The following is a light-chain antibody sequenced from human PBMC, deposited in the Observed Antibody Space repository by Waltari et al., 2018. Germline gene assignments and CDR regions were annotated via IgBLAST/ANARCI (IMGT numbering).Light chain of an antibody. V-gene: IGLV2-23*02. J-gene: IGLJ6*01. CDR1: SSDVGSYNL. CDR3: CSYAGSSTFVNV. Sequence: QSALTQPASVSGSPGQSITISCTGTSSDVGSYNLVSWYQQHPGKAPKLMIYEVSKRPPGVSKRFSGSTSGNTASLTSSGLQAEDEAYYYCCSYAGSSTFVNVFGSGTKVTVL. CDR2: EVS.